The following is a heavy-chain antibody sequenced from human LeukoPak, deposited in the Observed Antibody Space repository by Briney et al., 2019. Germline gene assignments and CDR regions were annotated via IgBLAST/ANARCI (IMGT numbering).Heavy chain of an antibody. CDR2: LRGNGET. Sequence: GGSLRLSCAASGFVFSSYAMSWVRQTPARGLEWVSSLRGNGETFYADSVKGRFTISRDNARNTVYLQLNSLRNEDTALYYCAKEHLKYANDNRGSFDYWGQGTLVTVSS. J-gene: IGHJ4*02. V-gene: IGHV3-23*01. CDR1: GFVFSSYA. D-gene: IGHD3-22*01. CDR3: AKEHLKYANDNRGSFDY.